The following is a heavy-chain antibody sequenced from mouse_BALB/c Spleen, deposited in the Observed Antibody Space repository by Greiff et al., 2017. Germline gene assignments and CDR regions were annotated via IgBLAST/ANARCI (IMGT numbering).Heavy chain of an antibody. CDR2: ISTYCGDD. CDR3: AYGNDDYYAMDY. Sequence: VQLQESGAELVGPGVSVKISCKGSGYTFTDYAMHWVKQSQAKSLEWMGVISTYCGDDSYNQKFKGKATMTVDKSSSTAYMKLARLTSEDSAIYYCAYGNDDYYAMDYWGQGTSVTVSS. J-gene: IGHJ4*01. D-gene: IGHD1-1*01. CDR1: GYTFTDYA. V-gene: IGHV1S137*01.